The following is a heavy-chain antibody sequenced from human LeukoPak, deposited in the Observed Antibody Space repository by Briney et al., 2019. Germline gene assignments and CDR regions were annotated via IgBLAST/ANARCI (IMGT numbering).Heavy chain of an antibody. V-gene: IGHV3-23*01. D-gene: IGHD6-6*01. Sequence: GGSLRLSCAASGFTFSSYAMSWVRQAPGKGLEWVSSISGSGRSTYYADSVKGRFTISRDNSKNTLYLQMNSLKTEDTAVYYCTSAGEREYSSSSSYFDYWGQGTLVTVSS. J-gene: IGHJ4*02. CDR2: ISGSGRST. CDR3: TSAGEREYSSSSSYFDY. CDR1: GFTFSSYA.